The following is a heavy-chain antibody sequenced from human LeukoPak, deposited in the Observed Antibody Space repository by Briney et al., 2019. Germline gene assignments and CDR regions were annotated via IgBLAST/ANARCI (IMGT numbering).Heavy chain of an antibody. CDR3: ARVVGATLDY. J-gene: IGHJ4*02. CDR2: IYYSGST. Sequence: SETLSLTCTVSGGSISSYYWSWIRQPPGKGLEWIGYIYYSGSTNYNPPLKSRVTISVDTSKNQFSLKLSSVTAADTAVYYCARVVGATLDYWGQGTLVTVSS. V-gene: IGHV4-59*01. CDR1: GGSISSYY. D-gene: IGHD1-26*01.